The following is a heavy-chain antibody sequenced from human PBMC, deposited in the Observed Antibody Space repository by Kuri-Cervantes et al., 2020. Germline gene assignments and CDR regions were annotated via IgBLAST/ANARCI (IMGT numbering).Heavy chain of an antibody. CDR1: GYTFNTFW. V-gene: IGHV3-7*03. CDR3: AKDLYYDSSGYYHY. J-gene: IGHJ4*02. D-gene: IGHD3-22*01. CDR2: IKQDESEK. Sequence: GGSLRLSCVASGYTFNTFWMTWVRQAPGKGLEWVANIKQDESEKYYVDSVKGRFTISRDNAKTSLFLQMNSLRPEDTAFYYCAKDLYYDSSGYYHYWGQGALVTVSS.